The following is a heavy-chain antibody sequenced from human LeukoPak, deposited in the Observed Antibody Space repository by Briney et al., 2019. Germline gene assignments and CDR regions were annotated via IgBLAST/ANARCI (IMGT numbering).Heavy chain of an antibody. Sequence: PSETLSLTCTVSGGSISSYYWSWIRQPPGKGLEWIGYIYYGGSTDYNPSLKSRVTISKDTSKTQFSLRLSSVTSADTAVYYCARARLDSSGRFDSWGQGTLVTVSS. J-gene: IGHJ4*02. CDR1: GGSISSYY. D-gene: IGHD3-22*01. CDR3: ARARLDSSGRFDS. CDR2: IYYGGST. V-gene: IGHV4-59*01.